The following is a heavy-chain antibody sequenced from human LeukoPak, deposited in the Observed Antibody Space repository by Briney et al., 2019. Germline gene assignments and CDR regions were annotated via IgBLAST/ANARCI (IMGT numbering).Heavy chain of an antibody. Sequence: GGSLRLSCTASRFTFSTYAMSWVRQAPGKGLEWVSSFSGSGDTTYYTGSVKGRFTISRDNSKNALYLQMSSLRAEDTAVYYCAKSQRNDQQVVQRIDYWGQGTLVTVSS. CDR2: FSGSGDTT. CDR1: RFTFSTYA. J-gene: IGHJ4*02. V-gene: IGHV3-23*01. D-gene: IGHD2-2*01. CDR3: AKSQRNDQQVVQRIDY.